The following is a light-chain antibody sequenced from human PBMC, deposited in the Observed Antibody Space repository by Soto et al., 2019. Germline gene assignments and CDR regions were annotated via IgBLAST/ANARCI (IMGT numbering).Light chain of an antibody. J-gene: IGLJ1*01. Sequence: QSALTQPASVSGSPGQSITIPCTGTHSDIGDYNYVSWYQQHPGKAPKLMIYEVSKRPSGVSIRFSGSKSGNTASLTISGLQAEDDADYYCSSYRTSTTLEVFGTGTKVTVL. CDR3: SSYRTSTTLEV. CDR1: HSDIGDYNY. CDR2: EVS. V-gene: IGLV2-14*01.